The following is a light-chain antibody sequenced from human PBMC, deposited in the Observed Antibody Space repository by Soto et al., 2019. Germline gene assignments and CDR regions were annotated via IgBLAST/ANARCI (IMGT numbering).Light chain of an antibody. CDR3: CSYAGGGIYV. J-gene: IGLJ1*01. Sequence: QSVLTQSASVSGPPGQSITISCTGTSGDVGTFDLVSWYQQHPGNAPRLLIYEDTKRPSGVSSRFSGSKSGSTASLTISGLQAEDEADFYCCSYAGGGIYVFGTGTKVTVL. CDR1: SGDVGTFDL. CDR2: EDT. V-gene: IGLV2-23*01.